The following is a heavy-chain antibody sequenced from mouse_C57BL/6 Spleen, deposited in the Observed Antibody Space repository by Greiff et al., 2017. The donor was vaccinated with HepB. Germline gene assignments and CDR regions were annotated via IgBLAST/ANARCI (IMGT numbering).Heavy chain of an antibody. D-gene: IGHD2-14*01. CDR3: TKGTRYFDD. V-gene: IGHV1-15*01. CDR2: IDPETGGT. J-gene: IGHJ2*01. CDR1: GYTFTDYE. Sequence: VQLQQSGAELVRPGASVTLSCKASGYTFTDYEMHWVKQTPVHGLEWIGAIDPETGGTAYNQKFKGKAILTADKSSSTAYMELRSLTSEDSAVYYCTKGTRYFDDWGQGTTLTVSS.